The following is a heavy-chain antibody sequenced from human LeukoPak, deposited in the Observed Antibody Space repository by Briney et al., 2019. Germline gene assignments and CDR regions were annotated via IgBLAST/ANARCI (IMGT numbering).Heavy chain of an antibody. CDR2: INANSGGT. CDR1: GYTFRGYY. D-gene: IGHD2-2*03. J-gene: IGHJ4*02. V-gene: IGHV1-2*06. CDR3: ARGLDLGGYCSSTSCRYFDY. Sequence: GASVKVSCKASGYTFRGYYMHWVRQAPGQGLEWMGRINANSGGTNYAQKFQGRVTMTRDTSISTAYMELSRLTSDDTAVYYCARGLDLGGYCSSTSCRYFDYWGQGTLVTVSS.